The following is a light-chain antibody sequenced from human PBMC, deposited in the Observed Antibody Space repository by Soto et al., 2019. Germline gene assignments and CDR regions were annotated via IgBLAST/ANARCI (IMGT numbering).Light chain of an antibody. CDR1: SDYSTYK. CDR2: VGTGGILG. J-gene: IGLJ1*01. Sequence: QSVLTQPPSASASLGASVTLTCTLSSDYSTYKVDWYQQRPGKGPRFVMRVGTGGILGSKGDGIPDRFSVLGSGLNRYLTIKNIQEEDESDYHCGADHDSGSNLVYVFGTGTKVTVL. CDR3: GADHDSGSNLVYV. V-gene: IGLV9-49*01.